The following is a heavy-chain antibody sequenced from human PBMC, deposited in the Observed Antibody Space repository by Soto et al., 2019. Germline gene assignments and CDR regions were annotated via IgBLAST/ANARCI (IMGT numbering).Heavy chain of an antibody. J-gene: IGHJ1*01. CDR2: MNPNNGNT. V-gene: IGHV1-8*01. CDR1: GYTFTSYD. Sequence: QVPLVQSGAEVKKPGASVKVSCKASGYTFTSYDINWVRQATGQGLEWMGWMNPNNGNTGYAQKFQGRVTMTRNTSISTTYMELSSLRSEHTAVYYCASGPPYCGGRSCYSVQHWGQGTLVTVSS. CDR3: ASGPPYCGGRSCYSVQH. D-gene: IGHD2-15*01.